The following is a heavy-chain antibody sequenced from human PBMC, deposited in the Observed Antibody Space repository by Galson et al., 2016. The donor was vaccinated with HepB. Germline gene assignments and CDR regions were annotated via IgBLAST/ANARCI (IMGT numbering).Heavy chain of an antibody. Sequence: SVKVSCKASGYTFTTYDINWVRQATGQGLEWLGWMNPNSGDTDYARQFQGRVAMTRSTSLGTAYMELSSLRSDDTAVYYCATNGADNWFDSWGQGTLVTVAS. V-gene: IGHV1-8*01. CDR3: ATNGADNWFDS. J-gene: IGHJ5*01. CDR2: MNPNSGDT. D-gene: IGHD2-8*01. CDR1: GYTFTTYD.